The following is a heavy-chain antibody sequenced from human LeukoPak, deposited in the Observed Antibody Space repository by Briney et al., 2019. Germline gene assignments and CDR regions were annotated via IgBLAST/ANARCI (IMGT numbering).Heavy chain of an antibody. CDR3: ASGRTDIVVVPATLRNYYFDY. J-gene: IGHJ4*02. CDR1: GYSFTSYG. Sequence: ASVKVSCKASGYSFTSYGISWVRQAPGQGLEWMGWISAYNGNTIYGQKLQGRVTMTTDTSTSTAYLELGSLRSEDTAVYYCASGRTDIVVVPATLRNYYFDYWGQGTLVTVSS. V-gene: IGHV1-18*01. CDR2: ISAYNGNT. D-gene: IGHD2-2*01.